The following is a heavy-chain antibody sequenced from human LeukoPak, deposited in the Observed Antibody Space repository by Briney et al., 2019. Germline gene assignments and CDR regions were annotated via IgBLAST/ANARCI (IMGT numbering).Heavy chain of an antibody. CDR1: GFTFSSYW. J-gene: IGHJ4*02. V-gene: IGHV3-74*01. CDR2: INSYGSST. D-gene: IGHD3-22*01. CDR3: ARDKEDSSGFPLGY. Sequence: GGSLRLSCAASGFTFSSYWMHWVRQAPGKGLVWVSRINSYGSSTGYADSVKGRFTISRDNAKNTLYLQMNSLRAEDTAVYYCARDKEDSSGFPLGYWGQGTLVTVSS.